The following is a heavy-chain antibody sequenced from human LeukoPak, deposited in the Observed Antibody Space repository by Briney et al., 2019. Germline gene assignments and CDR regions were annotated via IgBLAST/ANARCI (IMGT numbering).Heavy chain of an antibody. CDR1: GYTFTGYY. CDR2: IIPILGIA. V-gene: IGHV1-69*02. J-gene: IGHJ4*02. CDR3: ARSARDGYNQYYFDY. D-gene: IGHD5-24*01. Sequence: SVKVSCKASGYTFTGYYMHWVRQAPGQGLEWMGRIIPILGIANYAQKFQGRVTITADKSTSTAYMELSSLRSEDTAVYYCARSARDGYNQYYFDYWGQGTLVTVSS.